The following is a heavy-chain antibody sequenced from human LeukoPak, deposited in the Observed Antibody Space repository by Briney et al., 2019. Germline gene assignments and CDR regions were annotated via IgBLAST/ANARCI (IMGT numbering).Heavy chain of an antibody. D-gene: IGHD3-22*01. J-gene: IGHJ4*02. CDR1: GDTFTIYD. CDR3: AIEDYYGSGSNAY. Sequence: ASVKVSCKASGDTFTIYDINWVRQATGQGLEWMGWMNPNSGDTGYAQKFQGRVTITRNTSISTAYMELSSLRSEDTAVYYCAIEDYYGSGSNAYWGQGTLVTVSS. CDR2: MNPNSGDT. V-gene: IGHV1-8*03.